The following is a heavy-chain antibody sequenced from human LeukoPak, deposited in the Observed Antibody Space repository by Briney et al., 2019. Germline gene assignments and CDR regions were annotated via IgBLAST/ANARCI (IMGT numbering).Heavy chain of an antibody. CDR2: IGAYNGNT. V-gene: IGHV1-18*01. J-gene: IGHJ4*02. CDR3: ARTDTPNSYSSGWYVPAGRILRGVYYFDY. D-gene: IGHD6-19*01. CDR1: GYTFTSYG. Sequence: ASVKVSCKASGYTFTSYGISWVRQAPGQGLEWMGWIGAYNGNTNYAQKLQGSVTMTTDTSTSTAYMELRSLRSDDTAVYYCARTDTPNSYSSGWYVPAGRILRGVYYFDYWGQGTLVTVSS.